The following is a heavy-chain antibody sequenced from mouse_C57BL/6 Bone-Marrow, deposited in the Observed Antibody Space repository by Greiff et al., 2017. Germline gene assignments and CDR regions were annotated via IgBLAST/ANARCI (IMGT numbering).Heavy chain of an antibody. Sequence: EVKLVESGGDLVKPGGSLKLSCAASGFTFSSYGMSWVRPTPDKRLEWVATISSGGSYTYYPDSVKGRFTISRDNAKNALYLQMSSLKSEDTAMYYCARRGGTWFAYWGQGTLVTVSA. CDR2: ISSGGSYT. V-gene: IGHV5-6*02. J-gene: IGHJ3*01. CDR3: ARRGGTWFAY. CDR1: GFTFSSYG.